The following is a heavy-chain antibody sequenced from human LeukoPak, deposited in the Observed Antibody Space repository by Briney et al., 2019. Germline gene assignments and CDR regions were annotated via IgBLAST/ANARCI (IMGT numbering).Heavy chain of an antibody. V-gene: IGHV4-39*07. J-gene: IGHJ4*02. CDR2: IYYSGST. CDR1: GGSISSSSYY. Sequence: SETLSLTCTVSGGSISSSSYYWGWIRQPPGKGLEWIGSIYYSGSTYYNPSLKSRVTISVDTSKNQFSLKLNSVTTADTAVYYCARESSSGYLDYWGQGTLVTVSS. D-gene: IGHD3-22*01. CDR3: ARESSSGYLDY.